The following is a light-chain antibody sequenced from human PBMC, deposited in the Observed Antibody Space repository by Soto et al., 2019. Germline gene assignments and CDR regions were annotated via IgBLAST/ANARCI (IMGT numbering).Light chain of an antibody. CDR3: QQYHSYGWT. CDR2: KAS. CDR1: QTINNW. J-gene: IGKJ1*01. V-gene: IGKV1-5*03. Sequence: DIQMTQSPSTLSASVGDRVTITCRASQTINNWLAWYQQKPGKAPKLLISKASSLESGVPSRFSGSASGTEFTLTITSLQPDDFATYYCQQYHSYGWTFGQGTKVEIK.